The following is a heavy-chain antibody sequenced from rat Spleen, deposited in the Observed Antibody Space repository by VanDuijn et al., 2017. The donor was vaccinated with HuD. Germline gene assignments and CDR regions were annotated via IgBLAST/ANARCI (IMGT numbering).Heavy chain of an antibody. V-gene: IGHV5S23*01. CDR3: ARHGIYNNYGWFAY. J-gene: IGHJ3*01. D-gene: IGHD1-10*01. Sequence: EVQLVESGGGLVQPGRSLKLSCAASGFTFSNYHMAWVRQAPTKGLEWVASISTGGDNTYYRDSLKGRFTIPRVNAKINLYLQMDSLRSEDTATYYCARHGIYNNYGWFAYWGQGTLVTVSS. CDR2: ISTGGDNT. CDR1: GFTFSNYH.